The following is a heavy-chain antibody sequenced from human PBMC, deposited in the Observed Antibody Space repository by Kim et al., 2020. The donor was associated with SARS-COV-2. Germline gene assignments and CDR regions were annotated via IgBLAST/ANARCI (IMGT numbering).Heavy chain of an antibody. V-gene: IGHV3-7*01. Sequence: GGSLRLSCAASGFTFTSFWMTWVRQAPGKGLEWVANINEDGSQKYYIDSVKGRFTISRDNAKNSVYLQMNSLRAEDKSVYYCARPRYSSWGQGILVTVSS. CDR2: INEDGSQK. J-gene: IGHJ4*02. CDR3: ARPRYSS. D-gene: IGHD2-15*01. CDR1: GFTFTSFW.